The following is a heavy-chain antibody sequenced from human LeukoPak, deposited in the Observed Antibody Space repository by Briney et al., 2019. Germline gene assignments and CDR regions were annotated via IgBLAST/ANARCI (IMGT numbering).Heavy chain of an antibody. J-gene: IGHJ3*02. Sequence: ASVKVSCKAFGYTFTGYWMHWVRQAPGQGPEWMGVISPSGGSTIYAQKFQGRVTMTRDMSTSTVYMELSSLRSEDTAVYYCARGRHYYDSSDYYYEGDAFDIWGQGTMVTVSS. V-gene: IGHV1-46*01. CDR2: ISPSGGST. CDR1: GYTFTGYW. CDR3: ARGRHYYDSSDYYYEGDAFDI. D-gene: IGHD3-22*01.